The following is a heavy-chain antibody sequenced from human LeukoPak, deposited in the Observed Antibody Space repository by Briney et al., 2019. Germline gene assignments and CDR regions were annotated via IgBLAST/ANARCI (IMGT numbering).Heavy chain of an antibody. D-gene: IGHD6-19*01. CDR2: IYTSGST. Sequence: NRSQTLSLTCTVSGGSISGDNYYWNWIRQPDGKGLEWMGRIYTSGSTNYNPSLKSRVTISVDTSKNQFSLKLSSVTAADTAVYYCAGRIAVAGFDYWGQGTLVTVSS. V-gene: IGHV4-61*02. CDR1: GGSISGDNYY. J-gene: IGHJ4*02. CDR3: AGRIAVAGFDY.